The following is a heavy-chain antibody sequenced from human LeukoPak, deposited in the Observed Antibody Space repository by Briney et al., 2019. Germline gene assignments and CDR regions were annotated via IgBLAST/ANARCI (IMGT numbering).Heavy chain of an antibody. D-gene: IGHD2-2*01. CDR1: GFIVSSNY. CDR2: IYSGGST. V-gene: IGHV3-53*01. J-gene: IGHJ4*02. Sequence: TGGSLRLSCAASGFIVSSNYMSWVRQAPGKGLEWVSVIYSGGSTDYADSVKGQFTISRDNSKNTLYLQMNSLRAEDTAVYYCARASGYCSSTSCYEVSLDYWGQGTLVTVSS. CDR3: ARASGYCSSTSCYEVSLDY.